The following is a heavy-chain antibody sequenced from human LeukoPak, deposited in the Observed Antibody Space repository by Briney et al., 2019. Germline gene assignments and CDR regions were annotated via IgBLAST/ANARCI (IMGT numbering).Heavy chain of an antibody. D-gene: IGHD5-18*01. CDR3: AAIKRGNIFGFFDF. CDR2: VLDNVRT. Sequence: SETLSFTCTVSGGSISSHYWSWVRQPPGKGLEWIGYVLDNVRTKDNPSLNSRFTLSADTSKNQFSLRLTSVTAADTAVYYCAAIKRGNIFGFFDFWGQGILVTVSS. CDR1: GGSISSHY. J-gene: IGHJ4*02. V-gene: IGHV4-59*11.